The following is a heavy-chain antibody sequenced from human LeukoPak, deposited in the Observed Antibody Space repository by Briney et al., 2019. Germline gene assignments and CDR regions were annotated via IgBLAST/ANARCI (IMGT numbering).Heavy chain of an antibody. J-gene: IGHJ4*02. CDR1: GYTFTSYG. CDR2: ISAYNGNT. V-gene: IGHV1-18*01. D-gene: IGHD3-22*01. Sequence: ASAKVSCKASGYTFTSYGISWVRQAPGQGLEWMGWISAYNGNTNYAQKLQGRVTMTTDTSTSTAYMELRSLRSDDTAVYYCARQRITGGYYDSSGYYYWGQGTLVTVSS. CDR3: ARQRITGGYYDSSGYYY.